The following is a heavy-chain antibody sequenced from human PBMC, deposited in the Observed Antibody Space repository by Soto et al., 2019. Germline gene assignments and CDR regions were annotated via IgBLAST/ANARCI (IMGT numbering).Heavy chain of an antibody. CDR3: AKGAVGGTVDY. CDR2: ISYDGSNK. CDR1: GFTFSSYG. J-gene: IGHJ4*02. V-gene: IGHV3-30*18. Sequence: QVQLVESGGGVVQPGRSLRLSCAASGFTFSSYGMHWVRQAPGKGLEWVAVISYDGSNKYYADSVKGRFTISRDNYENTLYLQMNSLSAEDTAVYYCAKGAVGGTVDYWGQGSLFSVSS. D-gene: IGHD6-19*01.